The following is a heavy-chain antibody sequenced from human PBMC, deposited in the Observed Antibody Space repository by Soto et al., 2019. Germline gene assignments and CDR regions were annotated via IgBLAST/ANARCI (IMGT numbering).Heavy chain of an antibody. D-gene: IGHD2-2*01. CDR3: AREATVLIPAAQPSRFDS. CDR1: GYTFTSYG. J-gene: IGHJ4*02. V-gene: IGHV1-18*04. CDR2: ISAYNGHT. Sequence: ASVKVSCKASGYTFTSYGISWVRQAPGQGLEWMGWISAYNGHTNYAQKLQGRLTLTTDTAAATAYMELSVLRSADTAVYYCAREATVLIPAAQPSRFDSWGQGTLVTVSS.